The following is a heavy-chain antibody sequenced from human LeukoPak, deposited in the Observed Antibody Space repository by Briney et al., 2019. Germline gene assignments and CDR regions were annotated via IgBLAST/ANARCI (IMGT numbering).Heavy chain of an antibody. CDR3: ARDPYNWNYRSTSATFDY. D-gene: IGHD1-7*01. J-gene: IGHJ4*02. CDR2: ISSSSSYI. V-gene: IGHV3-21*01. Sequence: PGGSLRLSCAASGFTFSSYSMNWVRQAPGKGLEWVSSISSSSSYIYYADSVKGRFTISRDNAKNSLYLQMNSLRAEDTAVYYCARDPYNWNYRSTSATFDYWGQGTLVTVSS. CDR1: GFTFSSYS.